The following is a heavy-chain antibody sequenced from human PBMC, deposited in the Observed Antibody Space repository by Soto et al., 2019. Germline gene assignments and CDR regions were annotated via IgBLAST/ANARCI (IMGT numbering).Heavy chain of an antibody. CDR2: IYYTGSGST. CDR3: ARVRYELGVRYYFYGMDV. V-gene: IGHV4-59*01. Sequence: SETLSLTCTVSGGSISSYYWSWIRQPPGKGLEWIGYIYYTGSGSTNYNPSLKSRVTISVDTSMNQFSLKLRSVTTADTAVYYCARVRYELGVRYYFYGMDVWGQGTTVTVS. D-gene: IGHD3-16*01. CDR1: GGSISSYY. J-gene: IGHJ6*02.